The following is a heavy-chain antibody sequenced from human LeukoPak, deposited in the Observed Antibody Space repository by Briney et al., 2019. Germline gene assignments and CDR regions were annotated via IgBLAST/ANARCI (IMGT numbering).Heavy chain of an antibody. J-gene: IGHJ5*02. CDR2: ISQSGGRST. CDR3: ARDLGCSTSSCRYNWFDP. D-gene: IGHD2-2*01. V-gene: IGHV3-23*01. CDR1: GFTFSNYA. Sequence: PGGSLTLSCAASGFTFSNYAMTWVRQAPGEGLDWVAFISQSGGRSTDYADSVMGRFTISRDNSEDTLYLQMNSLRAEDTAVYHCARDLGCSTSSCRYNWFDPWGQGTLVTVSS.